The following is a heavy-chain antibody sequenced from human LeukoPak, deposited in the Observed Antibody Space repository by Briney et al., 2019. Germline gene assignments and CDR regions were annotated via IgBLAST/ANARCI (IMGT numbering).Heavy chain of an antibody. J-gene: IGHJ4*02. Sequence: GRSLTLSCAASGFILSNYGMHWVRQAPGKGLEWVAFVHYDGPEKYYGDSVKGRFTISRDNSKNTVYLQMNSLRAEDTAVYYCAKDVVGRQWVENYWGQGTLVTVSS. CDR1: GFILSNYG. D-gene: IGHD6-19*01. CDR3: AKDVVGRQWVENY. CDR2: VHYDGPEK. V-gene: IGHV3-30*02.